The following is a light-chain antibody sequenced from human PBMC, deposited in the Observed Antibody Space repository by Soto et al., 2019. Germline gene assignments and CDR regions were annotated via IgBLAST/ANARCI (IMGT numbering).Light chain of an antibody. Sequence: QSALTQPASVSGSPGQSITFSCTGTSNDIGGYNYVSWYQQHPGKAPKLMIFYVSNRPSGVSYRFSGSKSGNTASLTISGLQAEDEADYYCSSYTSSSTLLFGGGTQLTVL. CDR2: YVS. CDR1: SNDIGGYNY. CDR3: SSYTSSSTLL. J-gene: IGLJ2*01. V-gene: IGLV2-14*01.